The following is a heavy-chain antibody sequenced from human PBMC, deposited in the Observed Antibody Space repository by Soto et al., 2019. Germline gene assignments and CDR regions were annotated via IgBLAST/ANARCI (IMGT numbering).Heavy chain of an antibody. J-gene: IGHJ3*01. D-gene: IGHD1-7*01. CDR1: GFTISNNY. V-gene: IGHV3-53*01. Sequence: GGSLRLSCAASGFTISNNYMNWVRQAPGKGLEWVSVIYSIGPKYYADSVKGRFTISRDNSKNTLYLQMNSLRVDDTAVYYCARAPPTERELLPGAFDVWGLGTMVTVSS. CDR3: ARAPPTERELLPGAFDV. CDR2: IYSIGPK.